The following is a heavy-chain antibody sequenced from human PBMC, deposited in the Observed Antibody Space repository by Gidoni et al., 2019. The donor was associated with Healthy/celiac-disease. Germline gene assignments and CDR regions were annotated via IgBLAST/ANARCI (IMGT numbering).Heavy chain of an antibody. J-gene: IGHJ4*02. V-gene: IGHV1-18*01. Sequence: QVQLVQSGAEVKKTGAPVKASCKASGYTFTSYGVSWVRQAPGQGLEWMGWSSAYNGNTNYAQKLQGRVTMTTDTSTSTAYMELRSLRSDDTAVYYCARNTLGYCSSTSCRPGDYWGQGTLVTVSS. D-gene: IGHD2-2*01. CDR1: GYTFTSYG. CDR3: ARNTLGYCSSTSCRPGDY. CDR2: SSAYNGNT.